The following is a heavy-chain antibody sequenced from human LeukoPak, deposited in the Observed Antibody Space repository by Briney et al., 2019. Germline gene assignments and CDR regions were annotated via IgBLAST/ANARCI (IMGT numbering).Heavy chain of an antibody. J-gene: IGHJ4*02. D-gene: IGHD3-10*01. V-gene: IGHV3-30*02. CDR2: IRYDGSTK. Sequence: GGSLRLSCAASGFTFSSYGMHWVRQPPGKGLEWVAFIRYDGSTKYYADSVQGRFTISRDNSKTTLYLQMNSLRAEDTAVYYCAKVHDYYGSGSPGDYWGQGTLVTVSS. CDR1: GFTFSSYG. CDR3: AKVHDYYGSGSPGDY.